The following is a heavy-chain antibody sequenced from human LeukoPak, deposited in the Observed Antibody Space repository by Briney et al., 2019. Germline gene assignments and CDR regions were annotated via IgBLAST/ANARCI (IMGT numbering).Heavy chain of an antibody. CDR3: ARDGHHGHCSCGSCGYGDAFDI. J-gene: IGHJ3*02. CDR2: ISSSSSTI. Sequence: GGSLRLSCAASGFTFSSYSMNWVRQAPGKGLEWVSYISSSSSTIYYADSVKGRFTISRDNAKNSLYLQMNSLRAEDTAVYYCARDGHHGHCSCGSCGYGDAFDIWGQGTMVTVSS. D-gene: IGHD2-15*01. V-gene: IGHV3-48*04. CDR1: GFTFSSYS.